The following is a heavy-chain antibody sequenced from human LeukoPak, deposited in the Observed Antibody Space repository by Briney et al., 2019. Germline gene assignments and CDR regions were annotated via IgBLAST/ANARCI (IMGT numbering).Heavy chain of an antibody. D-gene: IGHD3-3*01. CDR3: AKDRQIWSGYHIDY. CDR1: GFTFSSYA. CDR2: ISGSGGST. Sequence: GGSLRLSCAASGFTFSSYAMSWVRQAPGKGLEWVSAISGSGGSTYYADSVKGRFTISRDNSKNTLFLQMDSLRAEDTAVYYCAKDRQIWSGYHIDYWGQGTLVTVSS. J-gene: IGHJ4*02. V-gene: IGHV3-23*01.